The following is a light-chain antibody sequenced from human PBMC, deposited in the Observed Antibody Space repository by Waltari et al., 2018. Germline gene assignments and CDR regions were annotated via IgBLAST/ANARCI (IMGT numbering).Light chain of an antibody. J-gene: IGLJ2*01. CDR3: SSDAGTDNFVV. Sequence: QSALTQPPSASGSPGQSVTISCTGTSSDVGAYDYVSWYQHHPDKAPKLIIFEVNKLPAGFPDRFAGSKSGNTASLTGSGLQAEDEADYYCSSDAGTDNFVVFGGGTKLTVL. V-gene: IGLV2-8*01. CDR2: EVN. CDR1: SSDVGAYDY.